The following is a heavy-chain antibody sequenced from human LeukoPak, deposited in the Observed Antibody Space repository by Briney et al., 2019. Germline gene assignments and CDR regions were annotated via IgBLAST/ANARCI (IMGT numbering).Heavy chain of an antibody. J-gene: IGHJ5*01. D-gene: IGHD3-16*02. V-gene: IGHV1-18*01. CDR3: AREAEVWGSFRYFDS. Sequence: ASVKVSCKASGYTFISYTISWVRQAPAQGLEWMGWISPYNDNTDYAQKFQGRVTMTTDTATRTAYMELRSLRSDDTAVYFCAREAEVWGSFRYFDSWGQGTLVTVSS. CDR1: GYTFISYT. CDR2: ISPYNDNT.